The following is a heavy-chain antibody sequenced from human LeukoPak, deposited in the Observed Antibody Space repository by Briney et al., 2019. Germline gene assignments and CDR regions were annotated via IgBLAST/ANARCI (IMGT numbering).Heavy chain of an antibody. CDR2: INHSGST. Sequence: GSLRLSCAASGFSFSTNPMSWVRQPPGKGLEWIGEINHSGSTNYNSSLKSRVTISVDTSKNQFSLKLSSVTAADTAVYYCARGYYGSGSHCCHMDVWGKGTTITVS. CDR1: GFSFSTNP. CDR3: ARGYYGSGSHCCHMDV. D-gene: IGHD3-10*01. V-gene: IGHV4-34*01. J-gene: IGHJ6*03.